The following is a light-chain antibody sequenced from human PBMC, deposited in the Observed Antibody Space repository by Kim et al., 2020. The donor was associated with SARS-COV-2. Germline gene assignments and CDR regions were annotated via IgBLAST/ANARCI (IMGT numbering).Light chain of an antibody. J-gene: IGLJ1*01. Sequence: QSVTVSCTGTSSDVGGYNYVSWYQQHPGKAPKLMIYDVIKRPSGVPDRFSGSRSGNTASLTVSGLQAEDEADYYCSSYAGSNTPYVFGTGTKVTVL. V-gene: IGLV2-8*01. CDR3: SSYAGSNTPYV. CDR2: DVI. CDR1: SSDVGGYNY.